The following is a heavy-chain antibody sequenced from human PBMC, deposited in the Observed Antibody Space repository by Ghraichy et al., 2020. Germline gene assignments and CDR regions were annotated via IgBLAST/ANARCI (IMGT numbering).Heavy chain of an antibody. CDR1: GFSLSTSGVG. CDR3: AHRPYYYDSSGYYFDY. D-gene: IGHD3-22*01. CDR2: IYWDDDK. J-gene: IGHJ4*02. Sequence: SGPTLVKPTQTLTLTCTFSGFSLSTSGVGVGWIRQPPGKALEWLALIYWDDDKRYSPSLKSRLTITKDTSKNQVVLTMTNMDPVDTATYYCAHRPYYYDSSGYYFDYWGQGTLVTVSS. V-gene: IGHV2-5*02.